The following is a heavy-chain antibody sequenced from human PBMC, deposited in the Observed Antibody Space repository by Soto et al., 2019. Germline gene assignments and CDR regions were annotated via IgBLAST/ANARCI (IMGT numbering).Heavy chain of an antibody. J-gene: IGHJ6*02. D-gene: IGHD2-8*01. CDR2: IIPIFGTA. Sequence: QVQLVHSGAEVKKPGSSVRVSCKASGGTFSSYAISWVRQAPGQGLEWMGGIIPIFGTANYAQKFQGRVTITADESTSTAYMELSSLRSEDTAVYYCASNLRVSRYYYYGMDVWGQGTTVTVSS. V-gene: IGHV1-69*01. CDR1: GGTFSSYA. CDR3: ASNLRVSRYYYYGMDV.